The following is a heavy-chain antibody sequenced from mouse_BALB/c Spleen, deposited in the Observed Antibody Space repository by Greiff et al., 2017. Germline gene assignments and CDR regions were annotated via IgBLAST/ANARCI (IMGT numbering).Heavy chain of an antibody. CDR3: ARDKATATVCFDY. J-gene: IGHJ2*01. D-gene: IGHD1-2*01. CDR2: IRNKANGYTT. V-gene: IGHV7-3*02. Sequence: EVMLVESGGGLVQPGGSLRLSCATSGFTFTDYYMSWVRQPPGKALEWLGFIRNKANGYTTEYSASVKGRFTISRDNSQSILYLQMNTLRAEDSATYYCARDKATATVCFDYWGQGTTLTVSS. CDR1: GFTFTDYY.